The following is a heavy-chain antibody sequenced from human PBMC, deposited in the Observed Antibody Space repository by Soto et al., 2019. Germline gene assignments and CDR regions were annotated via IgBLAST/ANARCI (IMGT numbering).Heavy chain of an antibody. CDR1: GGTFSSNI. CDR3: ARSLYYYGSGERSWFDP. J-gene: IGHJ5*02. V-gene: IGHV1-69*02. CDR2: IIPMIHIV. Sequence: QAQLVQSGAEVRKPGSSVKVSCEASGGTFSSNIINWVRQAPGQGLEWMGRIIPMIHIVNYAQKVQDRVTITXDXSXRXXYMELSNLRSEDTAVYYCARSLYYYGSGERSWFDPWGQGTLVTVSS. D-gene: IGHD3-10*01.